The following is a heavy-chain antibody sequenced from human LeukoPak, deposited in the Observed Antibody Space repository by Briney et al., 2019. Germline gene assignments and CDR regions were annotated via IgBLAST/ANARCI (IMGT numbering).Heavy chain of an antibody. CDR3: ARGGSPPEALGDAFDI. V-gene: IGHV3-74*01. D-gene: IGHD1-26*01. Sequence: GGSLRLSCAASGFTFSSYWMHWVRQAPGKGLVRVSRINSDGSDTIYADSVKGRFTISRDNAKNTLSLQMNSLRVEDTAVHFCARGGSPPEALGDAFDIWGQGTMVTVSS. CDR1: GFTFSSYW. CDR2: INSDGSDT. J-gene: IGHJ3*02.